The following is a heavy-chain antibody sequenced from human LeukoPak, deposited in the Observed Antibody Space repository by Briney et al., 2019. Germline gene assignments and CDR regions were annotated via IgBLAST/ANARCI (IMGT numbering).Heavy chain of an antibody. D-gene: IGHD3-10*01. CDR1: GGSISSYY. V-gene: IGHV4-59*13. Sequence: SETLSLTCTVSGGSISSYYWSWIGQPPGKGLEWIGYIYYSGSTNYNPSLKSRVTISVDTSKNQFSLKLSSVTAADTAVYYCARDRYGSGSYVYWGQGTLVTVSS. CDR2: IYYSGST. J-gene: IGHJ4*02. CDR3: ARDRYGSGSYVY.